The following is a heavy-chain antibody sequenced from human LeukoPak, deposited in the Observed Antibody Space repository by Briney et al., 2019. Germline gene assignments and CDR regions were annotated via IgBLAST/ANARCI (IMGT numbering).Heavy chain of an antibody. D-gene: IGHD4-23*01. Sequence: SGPTLVKPTQTLTLTCTFSGLLLSTTGVGVGWIRQPPGKALECLALIYWDDDKRYSPSLKSRLTITKDTSKNQVVLTMTNMDPVDTTTYYCARGYGDNSTFDYWGQGTLVTVSS. V-gene: IGHV2-5*02. CDR2: IYWDDDK. CDR1: GLLLSTTGVG. CDR3: ARGYGDNSTFDY. J-gene: IGHJ4*02.